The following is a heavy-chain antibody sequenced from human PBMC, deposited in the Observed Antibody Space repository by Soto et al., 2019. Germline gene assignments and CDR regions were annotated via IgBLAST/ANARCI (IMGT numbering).Heavy chain of an antibody. D-gene: IGHD1-26*01. CDR2: ISGSGGST. CDR3: AKKGGVVGATPYYFDY. V-gene: IGHV3-23*01. Sequence: PGGSLRLSCAASGFTFSSYAMSWVRQAPGKGLEWVSAISGSGGSTYYADSVKGRFTISRDNSKNTLYLQMNSLRAEDTAVYYCAKKGGVVGATPYYFDYWGQGTLVTVSS. CDR1: GFTFSSYA. J-gene: IGHJ4*02.